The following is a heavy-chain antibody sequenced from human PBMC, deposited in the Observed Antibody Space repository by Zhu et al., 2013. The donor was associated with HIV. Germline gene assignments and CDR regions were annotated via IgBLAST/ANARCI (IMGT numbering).Heavy chain of an antibody. CDR2: ISAHDPDT. D-gene: IGHD2-8*01. CDR3: ASELDTAGVP. Sequence: QVQLVQSGGEVKKPGASVKVSCKASGYTFNNYGISWVRQAPGQGLEWMGWISAHDPDTNYAQKFQGRVTVTTDTSTSTAYMELRSLRFDDTAVYYCASELDTAGVPWGQGTLVTVSS. CDR1: GYTFNNYG. V-gene: IGHV1-18*01. J-gene: IGHJ5*02.